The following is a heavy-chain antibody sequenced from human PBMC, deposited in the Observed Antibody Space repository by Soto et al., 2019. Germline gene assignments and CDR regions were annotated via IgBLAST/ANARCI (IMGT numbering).Heavy chain of an antibody. CDR3: ARAPLDYYDSSGYYY. CDR1: GGTFSSYA. V-gene: IGHV1-69*13. CDR2: IIPIFGTA. J-gene: IGHJ4*02. Sequence: SVKVSCKASGGTFSSYAISWVRQAPGQGLEWMGGIIPIFGTANYAQKFQGRVTITADESTSTAYMELSSLRSEDTAVYYCARAPLDYYDSSGYYYWGQGTLVTVSS. D-gene: IGHD3-22*01.